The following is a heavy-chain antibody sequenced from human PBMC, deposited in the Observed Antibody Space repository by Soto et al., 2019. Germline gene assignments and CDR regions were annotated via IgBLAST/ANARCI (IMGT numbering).Heavy chain of an antibody. CDR1: GFKISSSS. Sequence: GGSLRLSCAAFGFKISSSSMNWVRQAPGRGLEWVAYISDSGSNTLYADSVKGRFTVSRDTAKNSLYLQMSSLRAEDTAVYYCARSEPYYDFWSGYYRWGQGTLVTVSS. CDR3: ARSEPYYDFWSGYYR. D-gene: IGHD3-3*01. CDR2: ISDSGSNT. J-gene: IGHJ4*02. V-gene: IGHV3-48*01.